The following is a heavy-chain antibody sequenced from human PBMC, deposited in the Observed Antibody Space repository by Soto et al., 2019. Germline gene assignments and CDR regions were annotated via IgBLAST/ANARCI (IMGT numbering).Heavy chain of an antibody. CDR2: TRNKANSYTT. Sequence: GGSLRLSCAASGFTFSDHYMDWVRQAPGKGLEWVGRTRNKANSYTTEYAASVKGRFTISRDDSKNSLYLQMNSLKTEDTAVYYCARPNGAFDIWGQGTMVTVSS. J-gene: IGHJ3*02. CDR3: ARPNGAFDI. D-gene: IGHD1-1*01. CDR1: GFTFSDHY. V-gene: IGHV3-72*01.